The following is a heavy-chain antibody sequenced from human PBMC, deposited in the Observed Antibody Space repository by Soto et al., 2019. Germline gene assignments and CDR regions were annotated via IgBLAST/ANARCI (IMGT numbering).Heavy chain of an antibody. CDR2: IYSGGST. V-gene: IGHV3-53*01. Sequence: GGSLRLSCAASGFTVSSNYMSWVRQAPGKGLEWVSVIYSGGSTYYADSVKGRFTISRDNSKNTLYLQMNSLRAEDTAVYYCARIGGDGYEDGGYFDYWGQGTLVTVSS. CDR1: GFTVSSNY. J-gene: IGHJ4*02. D-gene: IGHD5-12*01. CDR3: ARIGGDGYEDGGYFDY.